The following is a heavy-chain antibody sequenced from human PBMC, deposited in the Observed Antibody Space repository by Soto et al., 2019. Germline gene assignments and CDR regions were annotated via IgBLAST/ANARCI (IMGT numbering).Heavy chain of an antibody. Sequence: ASVKLSCKASGYTFTGYYMHLVRQAPGQGLEWMGWINPNSGGTNYAQKFQGWVAMTRDTSISTAYMELSRLRSDDTAVYYCARCLGNYDFWSGSNYYYYGMDVWGQGTTVTVSS. V-gene: IGHV1-2*04. CDR2: INPNSGGT. CDR3: ARCLGNYDFWSGSNYYYYGMDV. J-gene: IGHJ6*02. D-gene: IGHD3-3*01. CDR1: GYTFTGYY.